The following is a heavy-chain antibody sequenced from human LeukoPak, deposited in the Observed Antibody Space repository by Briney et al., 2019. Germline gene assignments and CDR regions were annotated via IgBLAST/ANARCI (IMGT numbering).Heavy chain of an antibody. J-gene: IGHJ4*02. D-gene: IGHD3-22*01. CDR2: INHSGST. CDR1: GGSFSGYY. V-gene: IGHV4-34*01. CDR3: ARGVYYYDSSGYYQRTYYFDY. Sequence: SETLSLTCAVYGGSFSGYYWSWIRQPPGKGLGWIGEINHSGSTNYNPSLKSRVTISVDTSKNQFSLKLSSVTAADTAVYYCARGVYYYDSSGYYQRTYYFDYWGQGTLVTVSS.